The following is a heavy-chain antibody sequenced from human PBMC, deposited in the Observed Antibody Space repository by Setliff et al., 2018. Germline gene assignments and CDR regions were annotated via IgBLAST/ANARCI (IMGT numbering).Heavy chain of an antibody. CDR2: IYTSGST. CDR1: GVSISSYY. Sequence: SETLSLTCTVSGVSISSYYWSWIRQPAGKGLEWIGHIYTSGSTNYNPSLKSRVTMSVDTSKNQFSLKLSYVTAADTAVYYCARDPGIAAAGTLWFDPWGQGTLVTVSS. V-gene: IGHV4-4*07. CDR3: ARDPGIAAAGTLWFDP. J-gene: IGHJ5*02. D-gene: IGHD6-13*01.